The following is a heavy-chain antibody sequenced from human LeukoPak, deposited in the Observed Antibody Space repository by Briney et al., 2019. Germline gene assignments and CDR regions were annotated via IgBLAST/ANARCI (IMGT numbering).Heavy chain of an antibody. V-gene: IGHV3-30*02. J-gene: IGHJ4*02. CDR2: IRYDGSNK. CDR1: GFTFSTYG. Sequence: GGSLRLSCAASGFTFSTYGMHWVRQAPAKGLEWVAFIRYDGSNKYYADSVKGRFTISRDNSKNTLYLQMNSLRAEDTAVYYCAKDHGIAASPFDYWGQGTLVTVSS. CDR3: AKDHGIAASPFDY. D-gene: IGHD6-6*01.